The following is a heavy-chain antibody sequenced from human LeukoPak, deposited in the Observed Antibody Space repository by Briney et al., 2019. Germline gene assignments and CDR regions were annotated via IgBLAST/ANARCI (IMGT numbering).Heavy chain of an antibody. J-gene: IGHJ4*02. CDR2: IYYSGST. V-gene: IGHV4-31*03. D-gene: IGHD6-13*01. CDR3: ARLNPWLWYSSSWYGSGNFDY. CDR1: GGSISSGGYY. Sequence: PSETLSLTCTVSGGSISSGGYYWSWIRQHPGKGLEWIGYIYYSGSTYYNPSLKSRVTISVDTSKNQFSLKLSSVTAADTAVYYCARLNPWLWYSSSWYGSGNFDYWGQGTLVTVSS.